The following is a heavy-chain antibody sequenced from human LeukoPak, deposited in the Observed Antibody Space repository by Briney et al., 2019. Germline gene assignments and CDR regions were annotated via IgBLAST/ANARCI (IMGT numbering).Heavy chain of an antibody. V-gene: IGHV3-23*01. J-gene: IGHJ4*02. CDR1: GFTFSSYA. CDR2: ISGSGGST. D-gene: IGHD5-12*01. Sequence: PGGSLRLSCAASGFTFSSYAMSWVRQAPGKGLEWVSAISGSGGSTYYADSVKGRFTISRDNSKNTLYLQMNSLRAEDTAVYYCAKDHQKGCSGYDNGDYWGQGTLVTVSS. CDR3: AKDHQKGCSGYDNGDY.